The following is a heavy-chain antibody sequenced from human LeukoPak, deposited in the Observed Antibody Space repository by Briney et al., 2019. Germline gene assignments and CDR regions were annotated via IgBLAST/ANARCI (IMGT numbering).Heavy chain of an antibody. J-gene: IGHJ4*02. V-gene: IGHV3-23*01. Sequence: GGSLRLSRAASGFTFSSYAMSWVRQAPGKGLEWVSAISGSGGSTYYADSVKGRFTISRDNSKNTLYLQMNSLRAEDTAVYYCAKVDAVSSWGAYWGQGTLVTVSS. CDR3: AKVDAVSSWGAY. CDR1: GFTFSSYA. CDR2: ISGSGGST. D-gene: IGHD6-13*01.